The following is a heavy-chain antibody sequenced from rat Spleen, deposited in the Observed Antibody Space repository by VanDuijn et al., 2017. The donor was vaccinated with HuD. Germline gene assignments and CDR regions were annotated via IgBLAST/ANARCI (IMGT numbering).Heavy chain of an antibody. CDR3: ERHYYSGYGMDA. CDR1: GFTFSDYN. J-gene: IGHJ4*01. CDR2: IIYDGSRT. V-gene: IGHV5S10*01. D-gene: IGHD1-1*01. Sequence: EVQLVESGGGLVQPGRSLKLSCAASGFTFSDYNMAWVRQAPKKGLEWVATIIYDGSRTYYRDSVKGRFTISRDNAKSTLYLQMDSLRSEDTATYYCERHYYSGYGMDAWGQGASVTVS.